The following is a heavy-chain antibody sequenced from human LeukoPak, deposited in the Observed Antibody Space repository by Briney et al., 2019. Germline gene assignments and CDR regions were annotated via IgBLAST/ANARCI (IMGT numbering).Heavy chain of an antibody. J-gene: IGHJ5*02. CDR1: GGSISSSSYY. Sequence: SETLSLTCTVSGGSISSSSYYWGWIRQPPGKGLEWIGSIYYSGSTYYNPSLKSRVTISVDTSKNQFSLKLSSVTAADTAVYYCARNYDSSGYYPFNWFDPWGQGTLVTVSS. V-gene: IGHV4-39*01. D-gene: IGHD3-22*01. CDR2: IYYSGST. CDR3: ARNYDSSGYYPFNWFDP.